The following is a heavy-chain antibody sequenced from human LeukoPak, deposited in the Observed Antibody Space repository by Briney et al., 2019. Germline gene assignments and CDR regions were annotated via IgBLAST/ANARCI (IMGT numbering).Heavy chain of an antibody. V-gene: IGHV3-30-3*01. CDR2: ISYDGGNK. D-gene: IGHD6-6*01. CDR3: ARDPYSSSEDYYYYGMDV. J-gene: IGHJ6*02. Sequence: GRSLRLSCAASGFTFSSYAMHWVRQAPGKGLEWVAVISYDGGNKYYADSVKGRFTISRDNSKNTLYLQMNSLRAEDTAVYYCARDPYSSSEDYYYYGMDVWGQGTTVTVSS. CDR1: GFTFSSYA.